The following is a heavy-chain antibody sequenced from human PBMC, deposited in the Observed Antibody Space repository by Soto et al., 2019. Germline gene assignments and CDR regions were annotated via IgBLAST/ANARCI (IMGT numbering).Heavy chain of an antibody. CDR2: IYYSGST. CDR3: ATRPPGRWAGVFDY. V-gene: IGHV4-59*01. Sequence: SETLSLTCALSGVSISGFYWSWIRQPPGKGLEYIGYIYYSGSTYYNPSLKSRVTVSLDSSKNQFSLKLTSVTAADTAVYYCATRPPGRWAGVFDYWSQGTQVTVSS. CDR1: GVSISGFY. D-gene: IGHD1-26*01. J-gene: IGHJ4*02.